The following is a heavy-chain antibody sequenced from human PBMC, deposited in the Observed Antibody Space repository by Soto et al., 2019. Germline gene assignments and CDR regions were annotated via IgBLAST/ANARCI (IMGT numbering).Heavy chain of an antibody. CDR2: IIPVLDIP. D-gene: IGHD1-26*01. J-gene: IGHJ3*02. CDR3: ATHPQTYIGNHDAFDI. CDR1: GGTFSNYA. V-gene: IGHV1-69*04. Sequence: QVQLVQSGAEVKKPGSSVKVSCKASGGTFSNYAISWVRQAPGQGLEWMGGIIPVLDIPNYAQNFQGRVTITXXEXTXXAYMDLSSLRFEDTAVYYCATHPQTYIGNHDAFDIWGQGTMVTVSS.